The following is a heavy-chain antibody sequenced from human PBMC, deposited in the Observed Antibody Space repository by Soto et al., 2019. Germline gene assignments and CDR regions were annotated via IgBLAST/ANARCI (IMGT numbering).Heavy chain of an antibody. V-gene: IGHV4-59*01. CDR3: ARAHAPTLPFDY. CDR1: GGSMRNVY. J-gene: IGHJ4*01. CDR2: IFHSWNA. D-gene: IGHD2-15*01. Sequence: PSETLSLTCTVSGGSMRNVYWSWIRQPPGKRLEWIGFIFHSWNAKYNPSLKSRVTISIDTSKSQFSLSLDSVTAADTAVYFCARAHAPTLPFDYWGLGTLVTVSS.